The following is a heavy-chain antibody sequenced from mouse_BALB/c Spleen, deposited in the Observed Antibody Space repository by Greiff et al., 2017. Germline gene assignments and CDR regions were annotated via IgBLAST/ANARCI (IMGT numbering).Heavy chain of an antibody. V-gene: IGHV5-12-1*01. CDR2: ISSGGGST. CDR1: GFAFSSYD. J-gene: IGHJ4*01. Sequence: EVMLVESGGGLVKPGGSLKLSCAASGFAFSSYDMSWVRQTPEKRLEWVAYISSGGGSTYYPDTVKGRFTISRDNAKNTLYLQMSSLKSEDTAMYYCARSRHAMDYWGQGTSVTVSS. CDR3: ARSRHAMDY.